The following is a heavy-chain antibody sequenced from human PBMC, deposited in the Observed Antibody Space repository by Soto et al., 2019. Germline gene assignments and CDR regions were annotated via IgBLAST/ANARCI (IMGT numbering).Heavy chain of an antibody. V-gene: IGHV3-23*01. J-gene: IGHJ4*02. CDR2: ISGSGTST. CDR3: AKVAHGGDCYSY. D-gene: IGHD2-21*02. Sequence: PGGSLRLSCAASGFTFSNYAMTWVRQAPGKGLEWVSLISGSGTSTYYADSVKGRFTISRDNSKNTLYLQMNSLRAEDTALYYCAKVAHGGDCYSYWGQGTLVTVSS. CDR1: GFTFSNYA.